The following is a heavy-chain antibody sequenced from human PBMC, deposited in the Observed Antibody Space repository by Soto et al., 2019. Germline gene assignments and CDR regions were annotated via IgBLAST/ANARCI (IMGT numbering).Heavy chain of an antibody. J-gene: IGHJ5*02. CDR1: CGSVSSGDFY. Sequence: SEALSLTCTGSCGSVSSGDFYWSWLRQPPGKGLEWIGYIYYSGNTYYNPSLKSRITISVDTSKNQFSLKLSSVTAADTAVYYCARDRVGATNWFDPWGQGTLVTVSS. CDR2: IYYSGNT. D-gene: IGHD1-26*01. V-gene: IGHV4-30-4*01. CDR3: ARDRVGATNWFDP.